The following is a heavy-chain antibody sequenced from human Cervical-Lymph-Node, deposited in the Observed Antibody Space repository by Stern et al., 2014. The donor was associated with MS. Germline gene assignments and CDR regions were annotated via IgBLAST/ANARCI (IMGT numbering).Heavy chain of an antibody. J-gene: IGHJ4*02. Sequence: EVQLVESGGGLVQPGGSLRLSCAASGFTVSSNYMSWVRQAPGKGLEWVSVIYTDGRTDYADSVKGRFTTSRDNSKNTLYLQMNSLSAEDTAVYYCAREGAGTAMGRVFDSWGQGTLVTVSP. V-gene: IGHV3-53*01. CDR3: AREGAGTAMGRVFDS. D-gene: IGHD5-18*01. CDR2: IYTDGRT. CDR1: GFTVSSNY.